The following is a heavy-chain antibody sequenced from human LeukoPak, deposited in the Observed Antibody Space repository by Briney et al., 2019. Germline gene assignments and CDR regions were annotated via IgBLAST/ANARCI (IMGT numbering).Heavy chain of an antibody. J-gene: IGHJ5*02. Sequence: ASVKVSCKVSGYTLTELSMHWVRQAPGKGLEWMGGFDPGDGETIYAQKFQGRVTMTEDTSTDTAYMELSSLRSEDTAVYYCATATFYDSSGPNWFDPWGQGTLVTVSS. CDR2: FDPGDGET. V-gene: IGHV1-24*01. CDR1: GYTLTELS. D-gene: IGHD3-22*01. CDR3: ATATFYDSSGPNWFDP.